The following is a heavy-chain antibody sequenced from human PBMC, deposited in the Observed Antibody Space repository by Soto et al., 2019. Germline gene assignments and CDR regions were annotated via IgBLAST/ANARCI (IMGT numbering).Heavy chain of an antibody. J-gene: IGHJ4*02. CDR1: GFTFDDYA. V-gene: IGHV3-9*01. CDR2: ISWNSAST. CDR3: VKPPGYYYDSTTYYSV. D-gene: IGHD3-22*01. Sequence: PGGSLRLSCAASGFTFDDYAMHWVRQSPGKGLQWVSGISWNSASTGYAESVRGRFTISRDNSKNSLYLQISSLRPEDTAMYYCVKPPGYYYDSTTYYSVWGQGTLVTVSS.